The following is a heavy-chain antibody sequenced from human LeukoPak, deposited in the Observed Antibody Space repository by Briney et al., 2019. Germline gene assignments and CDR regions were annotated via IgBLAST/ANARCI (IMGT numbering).Heavy chain of an antibody. D-gene: IGHD3-22*01. Sequence: GGSLRLSCAASGFTFTGYAMSWVRQAPGKGLEWVSSISGGVTISTYYADSVKGRFTISRDNSKNTLYLQMNSLRAEDTAVYFCARGPPMYSYGSTAYHYDYFEYWGQGALVTVSS. CDR3: ARGPPMYSYGSTAYHYDYFEY. V-gene: IGHV3-23*01. CDR1: GFTFTGYA. J-gene: IGHJ4*02. CDR2: ISGGVTIST.